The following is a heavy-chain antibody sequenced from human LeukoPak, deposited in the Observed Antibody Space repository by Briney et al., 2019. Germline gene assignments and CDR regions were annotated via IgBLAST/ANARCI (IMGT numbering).Heavy chain of an antibody. CDR1: GFTFSTYW. D-gene: IGHD3-22*01. V-gene: IGHV3-7*01. Sequence: GGSLRLSCAASGFTFSTYWMSWVRQAPGKGLEWVANIRQDGSKIYYVDSVKGRFTISRDNAKNSLYLQMNSLRAEDTAVYYCARDHYYDSSGPDYYFDYWGQGTLVTVSS. CDR3: ARDHYYDSSGPDYYFDY. CDR2: IRQDGSKI. J-gene: IGHJ4*02.